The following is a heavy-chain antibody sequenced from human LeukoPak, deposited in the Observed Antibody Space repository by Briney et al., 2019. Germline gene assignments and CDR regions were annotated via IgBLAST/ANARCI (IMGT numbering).Heavy chain of an antibody. CDR3: ASVVVPAALHGEYFQH. V-gene: IGHV3-23*01. CDR1: GFTFSNYA. J-gene: IGHJ1*01. D-gene: IGHD2-2*02. Sequence: GSLRLSCAASGFTFSNYAMSWVRQAPGKGLEWVSAISGSAGSTYYADSVKGRFTISRDNSKNTLYLQMNSLRAEDTAVYYCASVVVPAALHGEYFQHWGQGTLVTVSS. CDR2: ISGSAGST.